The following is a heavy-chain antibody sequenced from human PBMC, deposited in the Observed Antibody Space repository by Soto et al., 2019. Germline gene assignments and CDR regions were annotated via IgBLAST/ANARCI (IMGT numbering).Heavy chain of an antibody. CDR2: INPDGSVT. CDR1: GFAFSKYW. V-gene: IGHV3-74*03. CDR3: ARENWLPDF. J-gene: IGHJ4*02. D-gene: IGHD5-12*01. Sequence: LRLSCAASGFAFSKYWMHWVRQVPGKGLVWVSRINPDGSVTEYADSVRGRFTISRDNAQNTLFLQLHNLRVEDTAMYHCARENWLPDFWGLGTLVTVSS.